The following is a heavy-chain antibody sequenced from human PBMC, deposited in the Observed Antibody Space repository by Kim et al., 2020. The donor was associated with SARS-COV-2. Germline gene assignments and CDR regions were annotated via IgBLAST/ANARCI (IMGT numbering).Heavy chain of an antibody. Sequence: GSLRLSCAASGFTFSSYAMSWVRQAPGKGLEWVSAISGSGGSTYYADSVKGRFTIPRDNSKNTLYLQMNSLRAEDTAVYYCAKDTPLYYDILTGYYTKYYFDYWGQGTLVTVSS. J-gene: IGHJ4*02. V-gene: IGHV3-23*01. CDR1: GFTFSSYA. CDR2: ISGSGGST. CDR3: AKDTPLYYDILTGYYTKYYFDY. D-gene: IGHD3-9*01.